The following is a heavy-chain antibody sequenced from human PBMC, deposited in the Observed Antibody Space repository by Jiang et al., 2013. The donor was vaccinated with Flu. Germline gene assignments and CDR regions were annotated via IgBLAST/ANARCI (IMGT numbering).Heavy chain of an antibody. CDR2: LYYGGST. J-gene: IGHJ5*02. CDR3: ARVVRGASGSYYNGRGWFDP. CDR1: GGSISSSSYY. Sequence: LLKPSETLSLTCTVSGGSISSSSYYWGWIRQPPGKGLEWIGSLYYGGSTYYNPSLKSRVTISVDTSKNQFSLKLRSVTAADTAVYYCARVVRGASGSYYNGRGWFDPWGQGTLVTVSS. D-gene: IGHD3-10*01. V-gene: IGHV4-39*01.